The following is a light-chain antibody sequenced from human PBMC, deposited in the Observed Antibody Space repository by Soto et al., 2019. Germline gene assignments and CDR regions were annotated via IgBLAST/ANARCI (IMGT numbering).Light chain of an antibody. CDR1: QDISNY. V-gene: IGKV1-33*01. CDR2: HAS. J-gene: IGKJ5*01. CDR3: QQYKKLPIT. Sequence: DVQMTQSPSSLSASVGDRVTITCQASQDISNYLNWYQQKPGKAPKLLIYHASKLETGVPSRFSGSGSGTDFTFTISSLQPEDTATFYCQQYKKLPITFGQGTRLEIK.